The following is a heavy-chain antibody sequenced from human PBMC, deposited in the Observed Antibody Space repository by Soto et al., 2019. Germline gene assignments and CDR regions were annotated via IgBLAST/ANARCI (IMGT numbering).Heavy chain of an antibody. CDR3: ARVCGGDCHYGMDV. CDR2: IYYSGST. CDR1: GGCISSGGYY. V-gene: IGHV4-31*03. D-gene: IGHD2-21*02. Sequence: QVQLQESGPGLVKPSQTLSLTCTVSGGCISSGGYYWRWIRQHPGKGLEWIGYIYYSGSTYYNPSLKSRVTISVDTSKNQFSLNLSSVTAADTAVYYCARVCGGDCHYGMDVWGQGTTVTVSS. J-gene: IGHJ6*02.